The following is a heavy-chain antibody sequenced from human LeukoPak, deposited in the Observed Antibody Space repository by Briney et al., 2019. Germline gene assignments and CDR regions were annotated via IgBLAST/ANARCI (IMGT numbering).Heavy chain of an antibody. CDR3: AKVRGVYCSSPACYYYDA. D-gene: IGHD2-2*01. Sequence: GGSLRLSCGASGFTFSSYAMSWVRQTPGRGLEWVAGVSPSGGRTIYADSAEGRFAISRDNSNDTVYLQLSSLRAEDSALYYCAKVRGVYCSSPACYYYDAWGQGTPVTVSS. J-gene: IGHJ4*02. V-gene: IGHV3-23*01. CDR2: VSPSGGRT. CDR1: GFTFSSYA.